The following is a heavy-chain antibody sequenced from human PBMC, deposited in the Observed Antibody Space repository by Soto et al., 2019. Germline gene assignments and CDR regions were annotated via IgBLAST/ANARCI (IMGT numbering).Heavy chain of an antibody. V-gene: IGHV1-69*01. J-gene: IGHJ6*02. CDR3: AHEAYSRYDKSETYYYGMDV. D-gene: IGHD5-12*01. CDR1: GGTFSSYA. CDR2: IIPIFGTA. Sequence: QVQLVQSGAEVKKPGSSVKVSCKASGGTFSSYAISWVRQAPGQGLEWMGGIIPIFGTANYAQKFQGRVTITADESTGTAHMELSSRRSEYTAVYYCAHEAYSRYDKSETYYYGMDVCGQVTTVTVSS.